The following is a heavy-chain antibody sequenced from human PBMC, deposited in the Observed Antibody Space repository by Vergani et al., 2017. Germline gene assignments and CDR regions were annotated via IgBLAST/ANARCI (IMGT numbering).Heavy chain of an antibody. CDR3: AGMSIAARRDAFDI. CDR2: IYYSGST. V-gene: IGHV4-39*01. J-gene: IGHJ3*02. Sequence: QLQLQESGPGLVKPSETLSLTCTVSGGSISSSSYYWGWIRQPPGKGLEWIGSIYYSGSTYYNPSLKSRVTISVDTSKNQFSLKLSSVTAADTAVYYCAGMSIAARRDAFDIWGQGTMVTVSS. CDR1: GGSISSSSYY. D-gene: IGHD6-6*01.